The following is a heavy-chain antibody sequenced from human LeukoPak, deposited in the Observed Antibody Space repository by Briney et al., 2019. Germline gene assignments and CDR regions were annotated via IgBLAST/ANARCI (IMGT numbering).Heavy chain of an antibody. CDR3: ARRVPYSSTPPDY. V-gene: IGHV4-34*01. CDR1: GFTFSIYV. Sequence: GSLRLSCAASGFTFSIYVMSWIRQPPGKGLEWIGEINHSGSTNYNPSLKSRVTISVDTSKNQFSLKLSSVTAADTAVYYCARRVPYSSTPPDYWGQGTLVTVSS. D-gene: IGHD6-13*01. CDR2: INHSGST. J-gene: IGHJ4*02.